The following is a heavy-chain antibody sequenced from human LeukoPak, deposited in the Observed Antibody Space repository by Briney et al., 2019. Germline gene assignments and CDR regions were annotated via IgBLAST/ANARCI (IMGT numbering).Heavy chain of an antibody. D-gene: IGHD6-19*01. V-gene: IGHV1-69*06. CDR1: GGTFSSYA. CDR2: IIPIFGTA. J-gene: IGHJ6*03. Sequence: SVKVSCKASGGTFSSYAISWVRQAPGQGLEWMGGIIPIFGTANYAQKFQGRVTITADKSTSTAYMELSSLRSEDTAVYYCARAKWLVPPYYYYMDVWGKGTTVTVSS. CDR3: ARAKWLVPPYYYYMDV.